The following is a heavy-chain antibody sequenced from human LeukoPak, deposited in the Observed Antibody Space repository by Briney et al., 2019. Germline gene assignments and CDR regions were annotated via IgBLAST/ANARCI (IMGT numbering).Heavy chain of an antibody. CDR2: IIPMFNIA. CDR1: GGTFSSFA. Sequence: ASVKVSCKASGGTFSSFAISWVRQAPGQGLEWVGGIIPMFNIAKYAQKFQGRVTITTDESTSTAYMELSSLRSEDAAVYYCARVPGGDGSNSNFDYWGQGTLVTVSS. J-gene: IGHJ4*02. V-gene: IGHV1-69*05. D-gene: IGHD5-24*01. CDR3: ARVPGGDGSNSNFDY.